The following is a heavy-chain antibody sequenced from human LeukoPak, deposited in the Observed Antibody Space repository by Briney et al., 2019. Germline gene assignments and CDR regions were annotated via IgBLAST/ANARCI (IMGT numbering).Heavy chain of an antibody. CDR2: ISSSSSTI. J-gene: IGHJ6*02. CDR1: GFTFSSYS. V-gene: IGHV3-48*04. Sequence: GGSLRLSCAASGFTFSSYSMNWVRQAPGKGLEWVSYISSSSSTIYYADSVKGRFTISRDNAKNSLYLQMNSLRAEDTAVYYCARDDSSSWSPGSVDVWAKGPRSPSP. CDR3: ARDDSSSWSPGSVDV. D-gene: IGHD6-13*01.